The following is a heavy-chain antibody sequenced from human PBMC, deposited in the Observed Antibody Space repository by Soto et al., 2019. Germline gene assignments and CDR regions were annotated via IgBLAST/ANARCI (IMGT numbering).Heavy chain of an antibody. CDR3: ARHTGTAMVYDYYYGMDV. J-gene: IGHJ6*02. CDR2: IDPSDSYT. CDR1: GYSFTSYW. Sequence: EVQLVQSGAEVKKPGESLRISCKGSGYSFTSYWISWVRQMPGKGLEWMGRIDPSDSYTNYSPSFQGHVTISADKSISTAYLQWSSLKASDTAMYYCARHTGTAMVYDYYYGMDVWGQGTTVTVSS. D-gene: IGHD5-18*01. V-gene: IGHV5-10-1*03.